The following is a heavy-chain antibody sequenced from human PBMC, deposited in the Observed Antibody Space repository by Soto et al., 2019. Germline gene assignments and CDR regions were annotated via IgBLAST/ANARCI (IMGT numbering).Heavy chain of an antibody. D-gene: IGHD4-17*01. J-gene: IGHJ4*02. Sequence: QVQLQESGPGLVKPSETLSLTCTVSGGSVSSGSYYWSWIRQPPGKGLEWIGYIYYSGSTNYNPXLXXXXXXXXXXXXXXXXXXXXXXXXXXXXXXXXXXXXXXXTSDYWGQGTLVTVSS. CDR3: XXXXXXXTSDY. CDR2: IYYSGST. CDR1: GGSVSSGSYY. V-gene: IGHV4-61*01.